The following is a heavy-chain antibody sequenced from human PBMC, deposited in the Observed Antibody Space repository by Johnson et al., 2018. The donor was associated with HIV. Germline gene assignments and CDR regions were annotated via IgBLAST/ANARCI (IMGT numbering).Heavy chain of an antibody. J-gene: IGHJ3*02. CDR2: IGTACDT. V-gene: IGHV3-13*01. Sequence: VQLVESGGGLVQPGGSLRLSCAASGFTFSSYDMHWVRQATGKGLEWVSAIGTACDTYYPGSVKGRFTISRENAKNSLYLQMNSLSAGDTAVYYCAKGLLIAAAHDAFDIWGQGTMVTVSS. CDR3: AKGLLIAAAHDAFDI. D-gene: IGHD6-13*01. CDR1: GFTFSSYD.